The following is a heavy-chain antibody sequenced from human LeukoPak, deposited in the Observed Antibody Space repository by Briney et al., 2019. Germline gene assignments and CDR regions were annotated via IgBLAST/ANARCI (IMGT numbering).Heavy chain of an antibody. D-gene: IGHD1-26*01. V-gene: IGHV4-39*07. CDR3: AREIDGSPFDY. Sequence: SETLSLACTVSGGSISTSNYYWGWVRQPPGKGLEWIGRIYTSGSTNYNPSLKSRVTISVDTSKNQFSLKLSSVTAADTAVYYCAREIDGSPFDYWGQGTLVTVSS. CDR1: GGSISTSNYY. CDR2: IYTSGST. J-gene: IGHJ4*02.